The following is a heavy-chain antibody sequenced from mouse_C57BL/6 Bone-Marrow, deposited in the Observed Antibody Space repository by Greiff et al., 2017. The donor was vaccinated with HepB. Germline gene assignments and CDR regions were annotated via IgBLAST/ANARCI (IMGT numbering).Heavy chain of an antibody. J-gene: IGHJ3*01. CDR1: GYTFTSYW. Sequence: QVQLQQPGAELVKPGASVKLSCKASGYTFTSYWLHWVKQRPGRGLEWIGRIDPNSGGTTYNEKFKSKATLTVDKPYSTAYMQLSSLTSEDSAVYYCARNHGSSYWFAYWGQGTLVTVSA. CDR3: ARNHGSSYWFAY. D-gene: IGHD1-1*01. CDR2: IDPNSGGT. V-gene: IGHV1-72*01.